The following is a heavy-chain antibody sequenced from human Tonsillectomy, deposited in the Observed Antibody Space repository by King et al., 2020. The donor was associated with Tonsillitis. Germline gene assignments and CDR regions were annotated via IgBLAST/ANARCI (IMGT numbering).Heavy chain of an antibody. D-gene: IGHD3-22*01. Sequence: VQLVESGAEVKKPGSSVKVSCKASGDTFSNYAINWVRQTPGHGLQWMGRIIPIFGTTNYAQNFQGRVTLTADDSTTTAYLELSNLKSDDTAVYYCSRDQMGVYDCRGCSTWGPGTLVT. V-gene: IGHV1-69*01. CDR3: SRDQMGVYDCRGCST. J-gene: IGHJ5*02. CDR1: GDTFSNYA. CDR2: IIPIFGTT.